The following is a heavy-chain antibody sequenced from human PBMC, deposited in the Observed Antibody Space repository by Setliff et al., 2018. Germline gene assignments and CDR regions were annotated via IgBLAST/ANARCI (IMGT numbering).Heavy chain of an antibody. CDR1: GFTFSNAW. D-gene: IGHD6-19*01. J-gene: IGHJ3*02. V-gene: IGHV3-15*01. Sequence: GGSLRLSCAASGFTFSNAWMSWVRQAPGKGLEWVGRIKSKTDGGTTDYAAPVKGRFTISRDDSKNTLYLQMNSLKTEDTAVYCCKGSGWRSMAFDIWGQGTMVTVSS. CDR3: KGSGWRSMAFDI. CDR2: IKSKTDGGTT.